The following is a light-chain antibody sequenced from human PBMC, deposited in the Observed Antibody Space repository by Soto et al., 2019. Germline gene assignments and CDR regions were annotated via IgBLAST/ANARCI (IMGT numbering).Light chain of an antibody. CDR3: SSYAGSTTYV. CDR1: SNDVGTYNL. Sequence: ALSQPSSLSVSPGQSITLSCTGTSNDVGTYNLVSWYQQHPGKAPKLIIFEGFKRPSGVSNRFSGSKSGNTASLTISGLQAEDEADYYCSSYAGSTTYVFGTGTKVTVL. J-gene: IGLJ1*01. CDR2: EGF. V-gene: IGLV2-23*01.